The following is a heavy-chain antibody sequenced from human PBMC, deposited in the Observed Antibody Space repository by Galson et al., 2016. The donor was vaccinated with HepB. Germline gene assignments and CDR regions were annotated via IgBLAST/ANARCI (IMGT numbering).Heavy chain of an antibody. D-gene: IGHD2-21*01. J-gene: IGHJ3*02. CDR3: ARFVAPSDALDN. CDR1: GYTVTSHA. V-gene: IGHV1-3*01. Sequence: SVKVSCKASGYTVTSHAIHWVRQAPGHRLEWVGWINAANGNTRYSQTFQGRVTFSSDTSARTAYMELRSLRSDDTAVYYCARFVAPSDALDNWGQGTLVTASS. CDR2: INAANGNT.